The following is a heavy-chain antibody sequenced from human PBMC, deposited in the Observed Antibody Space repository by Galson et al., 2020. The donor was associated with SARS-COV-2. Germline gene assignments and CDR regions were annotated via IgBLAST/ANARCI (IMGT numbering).Heavy chain of an antibody. V-gene: IGHV3-23*01. CDR1: GFTFSSYA. J-gene: IGHJ4*02. Sequence: GESLKISCAASGFTFSSYAMSWVRQAPGKGLEWVSPISGSGGSTYYADSVKGRFTISRDNSKNTLYLQMNSLRAEDTAVYYCAKEDAGPRGSYSYFDYWGQGTLVTVSS. CDR2: ISGSGGST. CDR3: AKEDAGPRGSYSYFDY. D-gene: IGHD1-26*01.